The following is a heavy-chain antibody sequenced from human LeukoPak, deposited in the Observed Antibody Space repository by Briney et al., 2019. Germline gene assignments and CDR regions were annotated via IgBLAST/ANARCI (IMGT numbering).Heavy chain of an antibody. Sequence: PGGSLRLSCAASGFTFSSYSMNWVRQAPGKGLEWVSSISSSSSYIYYADSVKGRFTISRDNAKNSLYLQVNSLRAEDTAVYYCARSGTGYGSSTSCFYFDYWGQGTLVTVSS. CDR3: ARSGTGYGSSTSCFYFDY. V-gene: IGHV3-21*01. J-gene: IGHJ4*02. CDR1: GFTFSSYS. CDR2: ISSSSSYI. D-gene: IGHD2-2*01.